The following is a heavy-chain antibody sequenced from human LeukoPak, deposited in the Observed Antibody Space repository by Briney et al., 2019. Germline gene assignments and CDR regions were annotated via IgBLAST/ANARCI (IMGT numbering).Heavy chain of an antibody. CDR3: ARLSSARHTRGTFDY. D-gene: IGHD5-18*01. Sequence: SETLSLTCTVSGGSISSSSYYWGWIRRPPGKGLEWIGSIYYSGSTYYNPSLKSRVTISVDTSKNQFSLKLSSVTAADTAVYYCARLSSARHTRGTFDYWGQGTLVTVSS. V-gene: IGHV4-39*01. J-gene: IGHJ4*02. CDR2: IYYSGST. CDR1: GGSISSSSYY.